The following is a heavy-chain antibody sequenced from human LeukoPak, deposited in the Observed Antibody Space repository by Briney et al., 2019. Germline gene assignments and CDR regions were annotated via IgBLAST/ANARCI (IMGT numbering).Heavy chain of an antibody. CDR3: VISTDTIFGVLTEPEYYYYCYYMDV. CDR2: IIPIFGTA. D-gene: IGHD3-3*01. V-gene: IGHV1-69*05. J-gene: IGHJ6*03. Sequence: SVKVSCKASGGTFSSYAISWVRQAPGQGLEWMGRIIPIFGTANYAQKFQGRVTITTDESTSTAYMESSRLRSEDTAVYYCVISTDTIFGVLTEPEYYYYCYYMDVWGKGTPVTVSS. CDR1: GGTFSSYA.